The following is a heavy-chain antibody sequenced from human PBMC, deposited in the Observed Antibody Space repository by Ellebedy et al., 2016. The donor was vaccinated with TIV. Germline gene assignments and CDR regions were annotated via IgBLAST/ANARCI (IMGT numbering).Heavy chain of an antibody. D-gene: IGHD5-12*01. Sequence: PGGSLRLSCAASGFSFSSYSINWVRQAPGKGLEWVSAISSTSTYTYYADSVKGRFTISRDNAKNSLYLQMNSLRAEDTAVYYCAGKVWGSSYDKTYYYYGLDVWGQGTTVTVSS. CDR1: GFSFSSYS. V-gene: IGHV3-21*01. CDR2: ISSTSTYT. J-gene: IGHJ6*02. CDR3: AGKVWGSSYDKTYYYYGLDV.